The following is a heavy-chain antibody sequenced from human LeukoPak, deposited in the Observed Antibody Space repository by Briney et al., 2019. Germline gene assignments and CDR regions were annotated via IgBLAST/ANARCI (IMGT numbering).Heavy chain of an antibody. D-gene: IGHD4-17*01. V-gene: IGHV3-9*01. Sequence: GGSLRLSCAASGFTFDDYAMHWVRQAPGKGLEWVSGISWNSGSIGYADSVKGRFTISRDNAKNSLYLQMNSLRAEDTAVYYCARENYGDYLFSNWFDPWGQGTLVTVSS. CDR1: GFTFDDYA. CDR2: ISWNSGSI. CDR3: ARENYGDYLFSNWFDP. J-gene: IGHJ5*02.